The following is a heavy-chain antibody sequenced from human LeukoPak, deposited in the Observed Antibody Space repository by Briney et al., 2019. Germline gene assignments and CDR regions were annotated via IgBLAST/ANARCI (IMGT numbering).Heavy chain of an antibody. CDR3: ARDSGLLHGNSWQAFDI. V-gene: IGHV4-59*04. D-gene: IGHD6-13*01. Sequence: SETLSLTCTVSGGSISSYYWSWIRQPPGKGLEWIASIYHSGSTFYNPSLRSRVTMSVETSKNRFSLNLSSVTDADTAVYYCARDSGLLHGNSWQAFDIWGQGTMVTVSS. CDR2: IYHSGST. J-gene: IGHJ3*02. CDR1: GGSISSYY.